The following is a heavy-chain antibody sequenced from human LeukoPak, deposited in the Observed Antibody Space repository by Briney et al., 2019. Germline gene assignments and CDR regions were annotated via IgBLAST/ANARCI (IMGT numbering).Heavy chain of an antibody. CDR2: IYHSGTT. CDR3: ARRAPTQAVDY. V-gene: IGHV4-34*01. Sequence: SSETLSLTCAVYGGSFSGYYWSWIRQPPGKGLEWIGYIYHSGTTYYNPSLKSRVTISVDRSENQFSLKLSSVTAADTAVYYCARRAPTQAVDYWGQGTQATVSS. D-gene: IGHD6-25*01. CDR1: GGSFSGYY. J-gene: IGHJ4*02.